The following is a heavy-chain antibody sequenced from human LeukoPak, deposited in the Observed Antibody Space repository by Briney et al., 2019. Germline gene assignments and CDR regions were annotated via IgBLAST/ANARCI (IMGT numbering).Heavy chain of an antibody. CDR2: IHYSGGT. CDR1: ASSISDSY. CDR3: AGHGTGQKAFDI. V-gene: IGHV4-59*08. J-gene: IGHJ3*02. Sequence: PSETLSLTCTVSASSISDSYWSWIRQSPGKGLEWAGQIHYSGGTIYDPSLRGRVTISLDTSKTLLSLELSSVTATDTAVYYCAGHGTGQKAFDIWGHGTTVTVSS. D-gene: IGHD1-14*01.